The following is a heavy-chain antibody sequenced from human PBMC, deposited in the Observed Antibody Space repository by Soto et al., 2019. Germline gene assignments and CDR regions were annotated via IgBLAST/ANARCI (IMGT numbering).Heavy chain of an antibody. J-gene: IGHJ1*01. CDR2: INSDGSST. CDR1: GFTFSSYW. Sequence: PGGSLRLSCAASGFTFSSYWMHWVRQAPGKGLVWVSRINSDGSSTSYADSVKGRFTISRDNAKNTLYLQMNSLRAGDTAIYYCAKDRGTTTVTFDAFQHWGQGALVTVSS. V-gene: IGHV3-74*01. D-gene: IGHD4-17*01. CDR3: AKDRGTTTVTFDAFQH.